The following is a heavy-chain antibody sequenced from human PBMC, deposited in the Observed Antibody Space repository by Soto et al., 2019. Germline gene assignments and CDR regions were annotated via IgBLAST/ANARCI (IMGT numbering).Heavy chain of an antibody. CDR3: ARDDATHCGDDCYRYFYYGMDV. V-gene: IGHV1-69*01. CDR2: IIPTLGTT. J-gene: IGHJ6*02. D-gene: IGHD2-21*02. Sequence: QVQLVQSGTEVKTPGSSVNVSCKASGGSFSKFAINWVRQAPGQGLEWMGGIIPTLGTTDYAHKFQGRVTITADEATRTAYMELSGLRSEDTAVYYCARDDATHCGDDCYRYFYYGMDVWGQGTTVTVSS. CDR1: GGSFSKFA.